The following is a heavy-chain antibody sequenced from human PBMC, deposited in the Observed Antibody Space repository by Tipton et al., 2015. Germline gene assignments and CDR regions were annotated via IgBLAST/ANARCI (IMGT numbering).Heavy chain of an antibody. CDR1: GYRFTKSW. D-gene: IGHD4-17*01. J-gene: IGHJ5*02. Sequence: VQLVQSGAEVKKPGESLTISCKTSGYRFTKSWIGWVRQMPGKGLEWMGSIYPDDSDTRYSPSFQGQVTISADKSISTAYLQWSSLKASDTAMYYCARAIDYGDPRWFDPWGQGTLVTVSS. CDR2: IYPDDSDT. CDR3: ARAIDYGDPRWFDP. V-gene: IGHV5-51*01.